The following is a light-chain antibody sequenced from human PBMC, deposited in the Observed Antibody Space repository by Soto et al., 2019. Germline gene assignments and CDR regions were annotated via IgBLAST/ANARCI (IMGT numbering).Light chain of an antibody. CDR2: EVI. Sequence: HSSLTQPASVSGSPGQAITVSCSGTSSDIGAHNFVSWYQQHPGKAPKLIIYEVINRPSGVSDRFSGSKSGNTASLTISGLQSEDEADYYCNSYTTSNTFVFGSGTKVTLL. J-gene: IGLJ1*01. CDR3: NSYTTSNTFV. CDR1: SSDIGAHNF. V-gene: IGLV2-14*03.